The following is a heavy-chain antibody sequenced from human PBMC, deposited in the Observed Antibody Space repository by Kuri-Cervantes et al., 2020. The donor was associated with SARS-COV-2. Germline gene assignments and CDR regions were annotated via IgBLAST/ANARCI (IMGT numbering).Heavy chain of an antibody. Sequence: GESLKISCAASGFTFGDYAMSWVRQAPGKGLEWVGFIRSKAYGGTTEYAASVKGRFTISRDDSKSIAYLQMNSLRAEDTAVYYCARGFYYDSSGPAGGVDYMDVWGKGTTVTVSS. CDR3: ARGFYYDSSGPAGGVDYMDV. CDR2: IRSKAYGGTT. CDR1: GFTFGDYA. D-gene: IGHD3-22*01. V-gene: IGHV3-49*04. J-gene: IGHJ6*03.